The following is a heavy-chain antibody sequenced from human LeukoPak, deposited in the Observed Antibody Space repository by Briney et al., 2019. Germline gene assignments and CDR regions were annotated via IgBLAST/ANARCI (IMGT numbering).Heavy chain of an antibody. Sequence: GGSLRLSCAASGFTFSSYAMGWVRQAPGKGLEWVSAISGSGGSTYYADSVKGRFTISRDNSKNTLYLQMNSLRAEDTAVYYCAKDGGYYYGSGSAPGYWGQGTLVTVSS. CDR1: GFTFSSYA. V-gene: IGHV3-23*01. CDR3: AKDGGYYYGSGSAPGY. J-gene: IGHJ4*02. CDR2: ISGSGGST. D-gene: IGHD3-10*01.